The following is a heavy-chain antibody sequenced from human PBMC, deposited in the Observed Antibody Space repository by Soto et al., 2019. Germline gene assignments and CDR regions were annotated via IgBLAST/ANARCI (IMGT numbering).Heavy chain of an antibody. CDR1: GASIRSVY. J-gene: IGHJ4*02. Sequence: PSETLSLTXSVSGASIRSVYWSWIRQHPGKGLEWIGYIYYSGSTYYNPSLKSRVTISVDTSKNQFSLKLSSVTAADTAVYYCAREPLTWGQGTLVTVSS. CDR3: AREPLT. V-gene: IGHV4-31*03. CDR2: IYYSGST.